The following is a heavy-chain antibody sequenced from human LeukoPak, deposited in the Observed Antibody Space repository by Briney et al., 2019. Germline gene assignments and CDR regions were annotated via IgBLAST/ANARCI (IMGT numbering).Heavy chain of an antibody. D-gene: IGHD1-26*01. CDR2: IRSKAYGGTT. CDR3: TRDMGIVGATTEIDY. J-gene: IGHJ4*02. Sequence: PGGSLRLSCTASGFTFGDYAMSWFRQAPGKGLEWVGFIRSKAYGGTTEYAASVKGRFTISRDDSKSIAYLQMNSLKTEDTAVYYCTRDMGIVGATTEIDYWGQGTLVTVSS. CDR1: GFTFGDYA. V-gene: IGHV3-49*03.